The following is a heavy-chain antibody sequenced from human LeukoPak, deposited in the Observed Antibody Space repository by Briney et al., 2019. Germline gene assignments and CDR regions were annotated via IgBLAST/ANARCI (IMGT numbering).Heavy chain of an antibody. CDR3: TTTYYDFWSGNYPDFDY. CDR1: GFTFSNAW. CDR2: IKSKTDGGTT. J-gene: IGHJ4*02. Sequence: GGSLRLSCAASGFTFSNAWMSWVRQAPGKGLEWVGRIKSKTDGGTTDYAAPVKGRFTISRDDSKNTLYLQMNSLKTGDTAVYYCTTTYYDFWSGNYPDFDYWGQGTLVTVSS. D-gene: IGHD3-3*01. V-gene: IGHV3-15*01.